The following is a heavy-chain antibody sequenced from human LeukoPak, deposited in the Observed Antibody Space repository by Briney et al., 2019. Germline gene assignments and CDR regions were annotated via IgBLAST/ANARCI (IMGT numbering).Heavy chain of an antibody. CDR1: GFDFSGSA. CDR3: ARDRNYYDFWSGYEKDY. CDR2: IRIKANSYAT. J-gene: IGHJ4*02. D-gene: IGHD3-3*01. Sequence: PGGSLRLSCAASGFDFSGSAIHWVRQASGKGLEWVGRIRIKANSYATAYAASVKGRFTISRDDSKNTAYLQMNSLKTEDTAVYYCARDRNYYDFWSGYEKDYWGQGTLVTVSS. V-gene: IGHV3-73*01.